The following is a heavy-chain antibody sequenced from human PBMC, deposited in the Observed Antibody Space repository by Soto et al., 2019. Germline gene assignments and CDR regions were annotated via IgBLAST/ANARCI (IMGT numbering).Heavy chain of an antibody. CDR1: GFTFSSYD. CDR2: IGTAGDT. Sequence: GGSLRLSCAASGFTFSSYDMHWVRQATGKGLEWVSAIGTAGDTYYPGSVKGRFTISRENAKNSLYLQMNSLRAGDTAVYYCARGIVVAGYYYMDVWGKGTTVTVSS. J-gene: IGHJ6*03. D-gene: IGHD2-15*01. CDR3: ARGIVVAGYYYMDV. V-gene: IGHV3-13*01.